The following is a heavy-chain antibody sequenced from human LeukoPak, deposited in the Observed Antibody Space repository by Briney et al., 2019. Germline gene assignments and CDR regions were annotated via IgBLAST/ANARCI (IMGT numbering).Heavy chain of an antibody. Sequence: SETLSLTCAVYGGSFSGYYWSWIRQPPGKGLEWIGEINHSGSTNHNPSLKSRVTISVDTSKNQFSLKLSSVTAADTAVYYCARASPLYYYYYGMDVWGQGTTVTVSS. J-gene: IGHJ6*02. V-gene: IGHV4-34*01. CDR3: ARASPLYYYYYGMDV. CDR1: GGSFSGYY. CDR2: INHSGST.